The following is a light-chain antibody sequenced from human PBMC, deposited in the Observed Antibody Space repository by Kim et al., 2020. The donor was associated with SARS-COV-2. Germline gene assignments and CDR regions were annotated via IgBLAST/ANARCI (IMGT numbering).Light chain of an antibody. CDR2: TNS. CDR1: SSNIRDNS. V-gene: IGLV1-44*01. Sequence: GQRVPISCSGSSSNIRDNSVSWYQQVPGTAPQLLIYTNSQRPSGVPDRFSGSKSGTSASLVISGLQSEDEATYYCASWDDSLNGYVFGTGTKVTVL. CDR3: ASWDDSLNGYV. J-gene: IGLJ1*01.